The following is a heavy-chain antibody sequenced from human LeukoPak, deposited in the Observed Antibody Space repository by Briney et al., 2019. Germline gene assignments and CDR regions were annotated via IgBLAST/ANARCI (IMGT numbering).Heavy chain of an antibody. D-gene: IGHD3-22*01. CDR2: IIPILGIA. V-gene: IGHV1-69*04. J-gene: IGHJ4*02. CDR3: ASPRGYDRSGYYARGFDY. CDR1: GGTFSSYA. Sequence: SVKVSCKASGGTFSSYAISWVRQAPGQGLEWMGRIIPILGIANYAQKFQGRVTITADKSTSAAYMELSSLRSEDTAVYYCASPRGYDRSGYYARGFDYWGQGTLVTVSS.